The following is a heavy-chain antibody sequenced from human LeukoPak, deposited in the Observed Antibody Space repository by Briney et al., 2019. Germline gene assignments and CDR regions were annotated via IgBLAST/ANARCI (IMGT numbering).Heavy chain of an antibody. V-gene: IGHV4-39*01. J-gene: IGHJ4*02. CDR1: GGSVSSISSY. CDR2: IRYSGRT. CDR3: ARHYYDSSGLAYYFDN. Sequence: PSETLSLTCTVSGGSVSSISSYWGWIRPPPGKGLEWIGSIRYSGRTYYNPSLQSRVTMSVDTSKNRFSLRLSSVTAADTAVYSCARHYYDSSGLAYYFDNWGQGTLVTVSS. D-gene: IGHD3-22*01.